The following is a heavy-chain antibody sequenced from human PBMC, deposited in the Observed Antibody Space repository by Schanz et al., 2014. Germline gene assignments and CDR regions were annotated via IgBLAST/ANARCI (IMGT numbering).Heavy chain of an antibody. V-gene: IGHV3-43D*03. Sequence: VQLVESGGGVVQPGRSLRLSCAASGFTFDDYAMHWVRQAPGKGLEWVSLITWDGGSTFYADSVKGRFIISRDNAKNSLYLEMTSLRGEDTAVYYCARENLNWEAFDIWGQGTVVTVSS. CDR3: ARENLNWEAFDI. CDR1: GFTFDDYA. J-gene: IGHJ3*02. CDR2: ITWDGGST. D-gene: IGHD7-27*01.